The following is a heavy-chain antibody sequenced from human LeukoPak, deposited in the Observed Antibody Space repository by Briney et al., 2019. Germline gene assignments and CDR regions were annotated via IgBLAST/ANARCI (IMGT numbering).Heavy chain of an antibody. CDR1: GGSFSGYY. CDR3: ARVFQLINLVHYYYGMDV. J-gene: IGHJ6*02. Sequence: PSETLSLTCAVYGGSFSGYYWSWIRQPPGKGLEGIGEINHSGSTNYNPSLKSRVTISVDTSKNQFSLKLSSVTAADTAVYYCARVFQLINLVHYYYGMDVWGQGTTVTVSS. V-gene: IGHV4-34*01. CDR2: INHSGST. D-gene: IGHD1-1*01.